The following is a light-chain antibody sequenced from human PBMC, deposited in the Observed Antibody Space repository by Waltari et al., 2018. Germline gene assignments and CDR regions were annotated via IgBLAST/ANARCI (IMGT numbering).Light chain of an antibody. J-gene: IGKJ4*01. CDR1: QSVNSNY. Sequence: EIVLMQSPGTLSLSPGERATLSCRASQSVNSNYLAWYQQRPGQAPRLLIYGASSRAAGIADRFSGSGSGTDFTLTISRLETEDFAVYYCQQYGRSPFTFGGGTKVEI. CDR2: GAS. CDR3: QQYGRSPFT. V-gene: IGKV3-20*01.